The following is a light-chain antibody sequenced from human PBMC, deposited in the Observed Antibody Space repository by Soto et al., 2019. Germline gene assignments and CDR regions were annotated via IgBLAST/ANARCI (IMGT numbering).Light chain of an antibody. V-gene: IGKV1-6*01. CDR1: QDIRND. Sequence: AIQMTQSPSSLSASVGDRVTITCRASQDIRNDLGWYQQKPGKAPKLLIYAASTLKGGVSSRFSGSGSGTHFTLTISGLQPDDFATYYCLQDYNYPRAFGQGTRVEIK. CDR2: AAS. CDR3: LQDYNYPRA. J-gene: IGKJ1*01.